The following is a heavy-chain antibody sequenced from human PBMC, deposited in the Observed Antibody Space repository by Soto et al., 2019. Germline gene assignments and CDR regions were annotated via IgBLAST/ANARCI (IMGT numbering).Heavy chain of an antibody. V-gene: IGHV3-48*02. CDR1: GFTFSSYS. CDR2: ISSSSGTI. Sequence: EVQLVESGGGLVQPGGSLRLSCAASGFTFSSYSMNWVRQAPGKGLEWVSYISSSSGTIYYADSVKGRFTISRDNAKNCLYLQMTSLRDEDTAVYYGARGIAMTGTRAVQHWGQGTLVTVSS. D-gene: IGHD3-9*01. J-gene: IGHJ1*01. CDR3: ARGIAMTGTRAVQH.